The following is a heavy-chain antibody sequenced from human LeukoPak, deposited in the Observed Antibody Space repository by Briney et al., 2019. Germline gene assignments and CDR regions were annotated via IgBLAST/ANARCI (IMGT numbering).Heavy chain of an antibody. V-gene: IGHV4-34*01. Sequence: PSETLSLTCAVYGGSFSVYYWSWIRQPPGEGLEWIGEINHSGSTNYNPSLKSRVTISVDTSKNQFSLKLSSVTAAYTAVYYCAAGEAFDIWGQGTMVTVSS. D-gene: IGHD1-14*01. CDR1: GGSFSVYY. J-gene: IGHJ3*02. CDR3: AAGEAFDI. CDR2: INHSGST.